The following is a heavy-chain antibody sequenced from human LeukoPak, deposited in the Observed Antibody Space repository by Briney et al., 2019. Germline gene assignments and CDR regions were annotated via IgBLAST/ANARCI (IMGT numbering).Heavy chain of an antibody. Sequence: SETLSLTCTVSGYSISSGSYWGWIRQPPGKGLEWIGTIYHSGNTYYNPSLKSRVTISVDKSRNQFSLKLSSVTAADTAVYFCARDLGTAGRPNDNWGQGILVTVSS. D-gene: IGHD2-21*02. CDR2: IYHSGNT. V-gene: IGHV4-38-2*02. CDR1: GYSISSGSY. J-gene: IGHJ4*02. CDR3: ARDLGTAGRPNDN.